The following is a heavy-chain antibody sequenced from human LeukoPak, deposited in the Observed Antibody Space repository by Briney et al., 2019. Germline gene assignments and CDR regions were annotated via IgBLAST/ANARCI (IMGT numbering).Heavy chain of an antibody. CDR2: MNPNSGNT. V-gene: IGHV1-8*01. Sequence: ASVKVSXKASGYTFTSYDINWVRQATGQGLEWMGWMNPNSGNTGYAQKFQGRVTMTRNTSISTAYMELSSLRSEDTAVYYCARCGVDDYVWGSYRYTLGMGMDVWGKGTTVTVSS. D-gene: IGHD3-16*02. J-gene: IGHJ6*04. CDR1: GYTFTSYD. CDR3: ARCGVDDYVWGSYRYTLGMGMDV.